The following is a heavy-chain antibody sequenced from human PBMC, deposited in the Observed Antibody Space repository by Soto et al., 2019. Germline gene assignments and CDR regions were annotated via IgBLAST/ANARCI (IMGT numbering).Heavy chain of an antibody. CDR3: ARDRVGGYVVNYGMDV. Sequence: QVQLVESGGGVVQPGRSLRLSCAASGFTFSSYGIHWVRQAPGKGLEWVAVIWYDGSNKYYADSVKGRFTISRDNSKNTLYLQMNSLRAEDTAVYYCARDRVGGYVVNYGMDVWGQGTTVTVSS. CDR2: IWYDGSNK. J-gene: IGHJ6*02. V-gene: IGHV3-33*01. D-gene: IGHD5-12*01. CDR1: GFTFSSYG.